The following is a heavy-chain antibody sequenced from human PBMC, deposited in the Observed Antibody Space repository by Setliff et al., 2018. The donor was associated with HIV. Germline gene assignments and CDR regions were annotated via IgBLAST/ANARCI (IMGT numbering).Heavy chain of an antibody. CDR1: GGSISSGGYF. J-gene: IGHJ3*02. Sequence: SETLSLTCTVSGGSISSGGYFWSWIRQPPGKGLEWIGYGHYSGNTKQNPSLRSRVTISVDTSKNQLPLTLYSVSAADTAVYYCARWEAAQKAFDIWGHGTMVTVSS. D-gene: IGHD1-26*01. V-gene: IGHV4-61*08. CDR3: ARWEAAQKAFDI. CDR2: GHYSGNT.